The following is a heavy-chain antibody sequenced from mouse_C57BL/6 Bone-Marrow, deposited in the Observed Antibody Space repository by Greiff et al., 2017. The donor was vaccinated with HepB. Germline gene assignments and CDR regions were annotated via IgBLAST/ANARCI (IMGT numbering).Heavy chain of an antibody. CDR3: ARRGGHSSGYVLAWFAY. D-gene: IGHD3-2*02. V-gene: IGHV1-52*01. CDR2: IDPSDSET. Sequence: QVQLQQPGAELVRPGSSVKLSCKASGYTFTSYWMHWVKQRPIQGLEWIGNIDPSDSETHYNQKFKDKATLTVDKSSSTAYMKLSSLTSEDSAVYYCARRGGHSSGYVLAWFAYWGQGTLVTVSS. CDR1: GYTFTSYW. J-gene: IGHJ3*01.